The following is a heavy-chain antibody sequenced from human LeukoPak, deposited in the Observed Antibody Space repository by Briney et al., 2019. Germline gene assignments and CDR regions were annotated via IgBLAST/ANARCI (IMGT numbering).Heavy chain of an antibody. CDR1: GYTFTSYG. V-gene: IGHV1-2*02. D-gene: IGHD3-22*01. J-gene: IGHJ4*02. CDR2: INPNSGGT. Sequence: ASVKVSCKASGYTFTSYGISWVRQAPGQGLEWMGWINPNSGGTNYAQKFQGRVTMTRDTSISTAYMELSRLRSDDTAVYYCARVGGYYDSSGYYNYWGQGTLVTVSS. CDR3: ARVGGYYDSSGYYNY.